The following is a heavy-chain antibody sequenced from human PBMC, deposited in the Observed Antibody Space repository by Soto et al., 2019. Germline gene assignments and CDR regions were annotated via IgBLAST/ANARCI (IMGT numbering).Heavy chain of an antibody. J-gene: IGHJ5*02. Sequence: SVKVSCKAPGGNFSSNGIRWVRQAPGQGLELMGGIIPTFGTTNYAHKFRGRVTITADESMGTAYMELSSLRSDDTAVYYCAGASDSTWYNWLDPWGQGTLVTVSS. D-gene: IGHD4-4*01. V-gene: IGHV1-69*13. CDR3: AGASDSTWYNWLDP. CDR2: IIPTFGTT. CDR1: GGNFSSNG.